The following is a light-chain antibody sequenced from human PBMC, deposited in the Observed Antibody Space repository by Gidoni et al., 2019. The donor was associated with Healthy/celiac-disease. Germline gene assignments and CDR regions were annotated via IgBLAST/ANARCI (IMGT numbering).Light chain of an antibody. V-gene: IGKV3-20*01. CDR2: GAS. Sequence: DIVFTPSPGPLSLSPGERATLSCRASQSVSSSYLAWYQQKPGQAPRLLIYGASSRATGIPDRFSGSGSGTDFTLTISRLEPEDFAVYYCQQYGSSPWTFGQGTKVEIK. CDR3: QQYGSSPWT. CDR1: QSVSSSY. J-gene: IGKJ1*01.